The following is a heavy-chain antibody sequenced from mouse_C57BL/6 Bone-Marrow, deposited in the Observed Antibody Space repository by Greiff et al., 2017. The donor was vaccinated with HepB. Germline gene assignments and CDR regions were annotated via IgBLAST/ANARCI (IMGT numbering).Heavy chain of an antibody. V-gene: IGHV2-6-1*01. CDR2: IWSDGST. CDR1: GFSLTSYG. D-gene: IGHD1-1*01. J-gene: IGHJ1*03. Sequence: VHLVESGPGLVAPSQSLSITCTVSGFSLTSYGVHWVRQPPGKGLEWLVVIWSDGSTTYNSALKSRLSISKDNSKSQVFLKMNSRQTDDTAMYYCARQEGDYGSSYWYFDVWGTGTTVTVSS. CDR3: ARQEGDYGSSYWYFDV.